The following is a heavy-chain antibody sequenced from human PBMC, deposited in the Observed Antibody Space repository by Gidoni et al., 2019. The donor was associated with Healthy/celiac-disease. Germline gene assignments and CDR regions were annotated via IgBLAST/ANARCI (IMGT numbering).Heavy chain of an antibody. CDR3: ARGHSRGWFDP. V-gene: IGHV1-3*01. CDR1: GYTFTSYA. J-gene: IGHJ5*02. D-gene: IGHD2-21*01. CDR2: INAGNGNT. Sequence: QVHLVQSGSEVKKPGASVKVSCKASGYTFTSYAMHWVPQAPGQRLEWMGWINAGNGNTKDSQKFQGRVTITRDTSASTADMELSSLRSEETAVYYCARGHSRGWFDPWGQGTLVTVSS.